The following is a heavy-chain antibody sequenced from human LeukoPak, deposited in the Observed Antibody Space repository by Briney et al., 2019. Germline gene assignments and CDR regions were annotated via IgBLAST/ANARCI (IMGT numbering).Heavy chain of an antibody. CDR3: ARDRYSSSSDY. J-gene: IGHJ4*02. CDR1: GFTFSSYW. CDR2: IKQDGSEK. D-gene: IGHD6-6*01. Sequence: PGGSLRLSCAASGFTFSSYWMSWVRQAPGKGLEGVANIKQDGSEKYYVDSVKGRFTISRDNAKNSLYLQMNSLRAEDTAVYYCARDRYSSSSDYWGQGTLVTVSS. V-gene: IGHV3-7*01.